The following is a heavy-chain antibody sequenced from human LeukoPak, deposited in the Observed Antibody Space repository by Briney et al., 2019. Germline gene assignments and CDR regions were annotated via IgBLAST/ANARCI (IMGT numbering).Heavy chain of an antibody. CDR2: IKQDASEK. J-gene: IGHJ4*02. V-gene: IGHV3-7*01. D-gene: IGHD2-2*01. CDR3: ASEYCSTTSCAKLGY. Sequence: GRSLRLSCAASGFTFSSSWMSWVRQAPGKGLVWVANIKQDASEKYYVDSVEGRFTISRDNAKNSLYLQMNSLRAEDTAVYYCASEYCSTTSCAKLGYWGQGTLVTVSS. CDR1: GFTFSSSW.